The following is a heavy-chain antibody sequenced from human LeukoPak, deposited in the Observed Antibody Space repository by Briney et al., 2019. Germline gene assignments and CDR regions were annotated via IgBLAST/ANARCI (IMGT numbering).Heavy chain of an antibody. V-gene: IGHV3-23*01. D-gene: IGHD2-2*01. CDR2: ISVTGGST. Sequence: PGGSLRLSCAASGFTFSNYVMNWVRQAPGKGLEWVSGISVTGGSTYSAESVKGRFTISRDNSKNTLYLQMNSLRTEDTAVFYCARGSSSLYHYMDVWGRGTAVTVS. J-gene: IGHJ6*03. CDR3: ARGSSSLYHYMDV. CDR1: GFTFSNYV.